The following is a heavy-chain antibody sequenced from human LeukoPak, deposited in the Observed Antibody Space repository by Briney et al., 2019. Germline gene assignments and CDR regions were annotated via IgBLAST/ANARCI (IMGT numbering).Heavy chain of an antibody. CDR2: VIPNSGGT. J-gene: IGHJ4*03. Sequence: ASVKVSCKASGYTFTGYYMHWVRHAPAQGLERMGRVIPNSGGTNYAQKFQGRVTMTRDTSISTDYIVPSTVRSLYTAADHCKHDGSPAYYHHWGRGPLILVTVSS. CDR3: KHDGSPAYYHHWG. V-gene: IGHV1-2*06. CDR1: GYTFTGYY. D-gene: IGHD2-15*01.